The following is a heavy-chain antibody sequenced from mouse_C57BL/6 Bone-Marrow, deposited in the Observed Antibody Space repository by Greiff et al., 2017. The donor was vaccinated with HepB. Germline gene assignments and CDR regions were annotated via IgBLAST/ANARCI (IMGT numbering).Heavy chain of an antibody. J-gene: IGHJ1*03. V-gene: IGHV1-75*01. Sequence: QAQLQQSGPELVKPGASVKISCKASGYTFTDYYINWVKQRPGQGLEWIGWIFPGSGSTYYNEKFKGKATLTVDKSSSTAYMLLSSLTSEDSAVYFCEGGYYGSSYWYFDVWGTGTTVTVSS. D-gene: IGHD1-1*01. CDR2: IFPGSGST. CDR3: EGGYYGSSYWYFDV. CDR1: GYTFTDYY.